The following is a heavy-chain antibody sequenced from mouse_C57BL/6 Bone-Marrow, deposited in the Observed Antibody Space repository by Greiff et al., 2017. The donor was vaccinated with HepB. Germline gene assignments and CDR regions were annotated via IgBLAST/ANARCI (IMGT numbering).Heavy chain of an antibody. CDR1: GYSFTSYY. CDR2: IYPGSGNT. CDR3: ASGNACAMDY. J-gene: IGHJ4*01. D-gene: IGHD2-1*01. V-gene: IGHV1-66*01. Sequence: VQLQQSGPELVKPGASVKISCKASGYSFTSYYIHWVKQRPGQGLEWIGWIYPGSGNTKYNEKFKGKATLTADTSSSTAYMQLSSLTSVDSAVYYCASGNACAMDYWGQGTSVTVSS.